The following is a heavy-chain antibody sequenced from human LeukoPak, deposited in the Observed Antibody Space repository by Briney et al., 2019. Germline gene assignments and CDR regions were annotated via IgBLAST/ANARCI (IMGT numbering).Heavy chain of an antibody. CDR1: GGSISSSSYY. V-gene: IGHV4-61*05. Sequence: PSETLSLTCTVSGGSISSSSYYWGWIRQPPGKGLEWIGYIYYSGSTNYNPSLKSRVTISVDTSKNQFSLKLSSVTAADTAVYYCASGWYPTKIDYWGQGTLVTVSS. D-gene: IGHD6-19*01. CDR3: ASGWYPTKIDY. J-gene: IGHJ4*02. CDR2: IYYSGST.